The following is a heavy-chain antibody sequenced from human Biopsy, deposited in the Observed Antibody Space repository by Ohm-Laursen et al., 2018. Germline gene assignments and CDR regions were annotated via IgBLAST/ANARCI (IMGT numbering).Heavy chain of an antibody. CDR1: GFIFDDYA. CDR3: AKDIGGSPLGELFH. D-gene: IGHD3-16*01. CDR2: ISWDSGRI. J-gene: IGHJ4*02. Sequence: SLRLSCAASGFIFDDYAMHWVRQAPGKGLEWVSGISWDSGRIDYADSVKGRFTISRDNAKNSLYLQMNSLRAEDTALYYCAKDIGGSPLGELFHWGQGNLVTVSS. V-gene: IGHV3-9*01.